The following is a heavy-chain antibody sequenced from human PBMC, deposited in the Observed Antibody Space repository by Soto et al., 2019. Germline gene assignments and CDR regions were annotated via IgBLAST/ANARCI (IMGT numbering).Heavy chain of an antibody. Sequence: SETLSLTCRVSGASVTNHIYSWGWFRQPPAKGLEWIGKSYSSGTSYYSTSLESRATISVDSSKNQFSLKLNSVTAADTATYFCARGCWGYFDSGGQGSLVTVSS. V-gene: IGHV4-39*02. D-gene: IGHD3-16*01. CDR3: ARGCWGYFDS. CDR1: GASVTNHIYS. CDR2: SYSSGTS. J-gene: IGHJ4*02.